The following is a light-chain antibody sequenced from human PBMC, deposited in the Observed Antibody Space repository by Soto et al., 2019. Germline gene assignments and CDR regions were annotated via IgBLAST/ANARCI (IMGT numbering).Light chain of an antibody. V-gene: IGLV2-14*01. CDR2: DVN. CDR1: SSDVGGSNY. CDR3: SSYRSGSTLV. Sequence: QSVLTQPASVSGSPGQSITISCTGTSSDVGGSNYVSWYQQHPGKAPKLMIYDVNDRPSGISNRFSGSKSGNTASLTISGLQAEDEVDYYCSSYRSGSTLVFGGGTKLTVL. J-gene: IGLJ2*01.